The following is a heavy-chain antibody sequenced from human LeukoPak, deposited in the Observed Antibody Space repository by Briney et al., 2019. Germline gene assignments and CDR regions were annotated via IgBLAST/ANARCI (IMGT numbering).Heavy chain of an antibody. D-gene: IGHD1-20*01. CDR1: GYSISSGYY. J-gene: IGHJ3*02. V-gene: IGHV4-38-2*02. CDR2: IYHSGST. Sequence: SETLSLTCSVSGYSISSGYYWGWSRQPPGKGLEWIGSIYHSGSTYYNPSLKSRVTTSVDTSKNQFSPKLSSVTAADTAVYYCARDNWNDDDAFDIWGQGTMVTVSS. CDR3: ARDNWNDDDAFDI.